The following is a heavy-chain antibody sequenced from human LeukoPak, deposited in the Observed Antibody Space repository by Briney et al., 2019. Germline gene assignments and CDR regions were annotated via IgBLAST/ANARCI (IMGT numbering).Heavy chain of an antibody. J-gene: IGHJ6*03. V-gene: IGHV3-30*14. Sequence: PGRSLSLSCAASGFTFSSYAMHWVRQAPGKGLEWVAAISHDGSNKYSADSVKGRFTISRDNSKNTLYLQMNSLRAEDTAVYYCARDDYYYYMDVWGKGTTVTISS. CDR3: ARDDYYYYMDV. CDR2: ISHDGSNK. CDR1: GFTFSSYA.